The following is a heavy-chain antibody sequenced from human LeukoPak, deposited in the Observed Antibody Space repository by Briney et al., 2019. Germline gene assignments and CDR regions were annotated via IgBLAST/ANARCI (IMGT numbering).Heavy chain of an antibody. CDR1: GYTFTGYY. Sequence: ASVKVSCKASGYTFTGYYMHWVRQAPGQGLEWMGWINPNSGGTNYAQKFQGRVTTTRDTSISTAYMELSRLRSDDTAVYYCARVRVGANTGAFDIWGQGTMVTVSS. V-gene: IGHV1-2*02. CDR3: ARVRVGANTGAFDI. D-gene: IGHD1-26*01. CDR2: INPNSGGT. J-gene: IGHJ3*02.